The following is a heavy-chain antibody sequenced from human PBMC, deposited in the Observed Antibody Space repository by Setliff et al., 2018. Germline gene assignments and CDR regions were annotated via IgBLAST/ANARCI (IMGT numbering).Heavy chain of an antibody. CDR3: TTDPSATFGGAIGAAFDM. Sequence: PGGSLRLSCAASGFTFSSFAMTWVRQAPGRGLQWVSVINDSAGSTYYADSVKGRFTISRDNSKNTLYLQMNSLKTEDTAMYYCTTDPSATFGGAIGAAFDMWGQGTMVTVSS. D-gene: IGHD3-16*01. J-gene: IGHJ3*02. CDR2: INDSAGST. V-gene: IGHV3-23*01. CDR1: GFTFSSFA.